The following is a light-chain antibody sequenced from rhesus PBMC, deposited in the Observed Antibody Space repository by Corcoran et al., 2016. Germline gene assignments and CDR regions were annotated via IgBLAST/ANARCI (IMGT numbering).Light chain of an antibody. CDR1: HNVNNY. V-gene: IGKV1-21*01. Sequence: DIQVTQSPSSLSASVGDRVTITCRASHNVNNYLNWYQQKPGKAPKLLIYKASSLQSGVPSRFSGSGSGTDFTLTISSLQPEGFATYYCQQYNRAPYSFGQGTKVGIK. CDR2: KAS. J-gene: IGKJ2*01. CDR3: QQYNRAPYS.